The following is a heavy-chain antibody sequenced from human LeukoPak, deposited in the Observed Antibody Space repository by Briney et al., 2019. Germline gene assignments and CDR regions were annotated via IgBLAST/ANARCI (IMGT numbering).Heavy chain of an antibody. D-gene: IGHD3-3*01. CDR3: ARTYTYDFWSGYYRDDAFDI. Sequence: SETLSLTCTVSGGSISSYYWSWIRQPPGKGLEWLGYIYYSGSTNYNPSLKSRVTIPVDTSKNQFSLKLSSVTAADTAVYYCARTYTYDFWSGYYRDDAFDIWGQGTMVTVSS. J-gene: IGHJ3*02. CDR2: IYYSGST. V-gene: IGHV4-59*01. CDR1: GGSISSYY.